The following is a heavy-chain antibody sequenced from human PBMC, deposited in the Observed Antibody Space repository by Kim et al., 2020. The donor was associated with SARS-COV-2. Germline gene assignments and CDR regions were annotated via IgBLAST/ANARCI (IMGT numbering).Heavy chain of an antibody. J-gene: IGHJ4*01. CDR1: GFTFSSYA. CDR2: ISGSGGST. D-gene: IGHD1-26*01. Sequence: GGSLRLSCAASGFTFSSYAMCWVRLAPGKGLEWVSAISGSGGSTYYADSVKGRFTTIRDNSKNTLYLQMHSLIAEDTAAFYCAKDFRARELLPSFDYLG. CDR3: AKDFRARELLPSFDY. V-gene: IGHV3-23*01.